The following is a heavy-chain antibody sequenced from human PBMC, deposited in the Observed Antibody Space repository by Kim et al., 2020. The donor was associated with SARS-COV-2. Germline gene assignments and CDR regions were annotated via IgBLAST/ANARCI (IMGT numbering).Heavy chain of an antibody. Sequence: DSWKGRFTISRDNSKNTLYLQMNRLGAEDTAVYYCARVGEYSYAHDAFDIWGQGTMVTVSS. CDR3: ARVGEYSYAHDAFDI. D-gene: IGHD5-18*01. V-gene: IGHV3-53*01. J-gene: IGHJ3*02.